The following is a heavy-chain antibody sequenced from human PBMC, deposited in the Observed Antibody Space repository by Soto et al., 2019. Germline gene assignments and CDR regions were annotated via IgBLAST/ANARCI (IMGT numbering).Heavy chain of an antibody. D-gene: IGHD3-3*02. CDR2: IKEDGSEI. V-gene: IGHV3-7*01. CDR3: SRGWAFLNY. Sequence: GGSLRLSCEISAFSFSNYWMTWVRQAPGKGLEWVANIKEDGSEIYYLDSVKGRFTISRDNAKNSLYLQMNSLRVEDTAVYYCSRGWAFLNYWGQGILVTVSS. CDR1: AFSFSNYW. J-gene: IGHJ4*02.